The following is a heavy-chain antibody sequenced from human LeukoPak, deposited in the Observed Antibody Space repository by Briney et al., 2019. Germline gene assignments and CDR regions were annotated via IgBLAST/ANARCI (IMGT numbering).Heavy chain of an antibody. Sequence: HAGGSLRLSCAVSGLTFNNYAMSWVRQAPGKGLEWVSAISKSGDHTYYAASAKGRFTIYRDNSKNTLYLQVNSLRAEDTAVYYCAKGGKWDVTPFDYWGQGTLVTVSS. CDR1: GLTFNNYA. V-gene: IGHV3-23*01. CDR2: ISKSGDHT. D-gene: IGHD1-26*01. J-gene: IGHJ4*02. CDR3: AKGGKWDVTPFDY.